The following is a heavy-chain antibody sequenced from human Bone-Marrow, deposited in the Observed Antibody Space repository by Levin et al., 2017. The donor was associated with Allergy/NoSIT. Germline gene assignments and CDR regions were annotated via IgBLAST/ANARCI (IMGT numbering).Heavy chain of an antibody. D-gene: IGHD1-26*01. CDR1: SFTFRSYA. J-gene: IGHJ4*02. V-gene: IGHV3-30*04. Sequence: GESLKISCAASSFTFRSYAMHWVRQAPGKGLEWVAFISSDGAYKYHADSVQGRFTISRDNSKDTLYLQMISLTAEDTAVYYCAREATVGGIFGYWGLGTLVIVSS. CDR3: AREATVGGIFGY. CDR2: ISSDGAYK.